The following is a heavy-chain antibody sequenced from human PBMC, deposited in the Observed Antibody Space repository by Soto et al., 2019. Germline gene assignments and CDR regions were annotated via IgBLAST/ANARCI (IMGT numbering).Heavy chain of an antibody. V-gene: IGHV4-34*01. D-gene: IGHD2-21*01. CDR2: INHLGSI. CDR3: ARGVISHWAYFYYMDV. CDR1: GGSLSDYF. Sequence: PSETLSLTCVVSGGSLSDYFWSWIRQPPGMALEWIGEINHLGSINYNPSLKSRVTMSVDTSKNQFSLTLNSVTAADTATYYCARGVISHWAYFYYMDVWDRGTTVTVSS. J-gene: IGHJ6*03.